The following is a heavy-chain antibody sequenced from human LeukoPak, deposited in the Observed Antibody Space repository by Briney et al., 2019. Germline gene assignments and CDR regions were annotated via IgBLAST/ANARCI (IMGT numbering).Heavy chain of an antibody. Sequence: GRSLRLSCAASGFTFSSYAMHWVRQAPDKGLEWVAVISYDGSNKYYADSVKGRFTISRDNSKNTLYLQMNSLRAEDTAVYYCARGMYSSGWDDAFDIWGQGTMVTVSS. V-gene: IGHV3-30-3*01. J-gene: IGHJ3*02. CDR3: ARGMYSSGWDDAFDI. CDR2: ISYDGSNK. CDR1: GFTFSSYA. D-gene: IGHD6-19*01.